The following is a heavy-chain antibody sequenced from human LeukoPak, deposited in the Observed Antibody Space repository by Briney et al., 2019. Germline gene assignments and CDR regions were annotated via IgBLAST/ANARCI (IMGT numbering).Heavy chain of an antibody. CDR3: ASVIGAGYYYGMDV. Sequence: PGGSLRLSCAASGFTVSSDYMSWVRQAPGKGLEWVSVIYSGGSTYYADSVKGRFTISKDNSKNTLYLQMNRLRAEDTAVYYCASVIGAGYYYGMDVWGQGTTVTVSS. J-gene: IGHJ6*02. CDR2: IYSGGST. CDR1: GFTVSSDY. V-gene: IGHV3-53*01. D-gene: IGHD2-21*01.